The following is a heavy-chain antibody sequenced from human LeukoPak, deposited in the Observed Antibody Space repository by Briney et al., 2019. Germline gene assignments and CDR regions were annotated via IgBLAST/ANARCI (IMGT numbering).Heavy chain of an antibody. Sequence: WGSLRLSCAASGFTFSAYSMNWVRQAPGKGLEWVSYIGTSSSPIYYADSVKGRFTISRDNAKNSLYLQMNSLRDEDTAVYYCAREFYYFDYWGQGILVIVSA. V-gene: IGHV3-48*02. CDR3: AREFYYFDY. CDR1: GFTFSAYS. CDR2: IGTSSSPI. J-gene: IGHJ4*02.